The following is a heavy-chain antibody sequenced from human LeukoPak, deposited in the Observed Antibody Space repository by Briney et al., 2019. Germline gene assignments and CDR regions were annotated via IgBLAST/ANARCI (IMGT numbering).Heavy chain of an antibody. V-gene: IGHV3-23*01. CDR2: ISGSGGST. Sequence: GGSLRLSCAASGFTFSSYAMSWVRQAPVKGLEWVSAISGSGGSTYYADSVKGRFTISRDNSKNTLYLQMNSLRAEDTAVYYCASNPRRDGYNWIDYWGQGTLVTVSS. CDR1: GFTFSSYA. D-gene: IGHD5-24*01. CDR3: ASNPRRDGYNWIDY. J-gene: IGHJ4*02.